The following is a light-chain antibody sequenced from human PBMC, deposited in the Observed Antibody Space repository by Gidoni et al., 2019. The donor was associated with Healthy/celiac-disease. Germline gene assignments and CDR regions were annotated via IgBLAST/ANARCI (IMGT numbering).Light chain of an antibody. CDR2: GAS. Sequence: EIVITQSPATLSVSPGERATLSCRASQSVSSNLAWYQQKPGQAPRLLIYGASTRATGIPARFSGSGSGTEFTLTISSLQSEDFVVYYCQQYNNWPPLYTFGQGTKLEIK. CDR1: QSVSSN. V-gene: IGKV3-15*01. CDR3: QQYNNWPPLYT. J-gene: IGKJ2*01.